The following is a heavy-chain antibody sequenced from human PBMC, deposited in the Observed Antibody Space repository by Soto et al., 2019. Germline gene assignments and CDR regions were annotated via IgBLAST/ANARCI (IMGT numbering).Heavy chain of an antibody. D-gene: IGHD2-21*02. J-gene: IGHJ4*02. CDR2: ISYDGRNK. Sequence: QVQLVESGGGVVQPGRSLRLSCAASGFTFSSYAMHWVRQAPGKGLEWVALISYDGRNKYYADSVKGRFTISRDNSKNTLYLQMNSLRAEDTAVYYCARDRGVTHWGQGTLVTVSS. CDR3: ARDRGVTH. CDR1: GFTFSSYA. V-gene: IGHV3-30*04.